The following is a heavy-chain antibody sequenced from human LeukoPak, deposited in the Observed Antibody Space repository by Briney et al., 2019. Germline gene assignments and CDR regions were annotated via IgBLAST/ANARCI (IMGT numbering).Heavy chain of an antibody. CDR1: GYTFTGYY. V-gene: IGHV1-2*02. D-gene: IGHD3-10*01. CDR2: INPNSGGT. Sequence: ASVKVSCKASGYTFTGYYMHWVRQAPGQGLEWMGWINPNSGGTNYAQKFQGRVTVTRDTSISTAYMELSRLRSDDTAVYYCARGSAITMVRGVVLNDYWGQGTLVTVSS. CDR3: ARGSAITMVRGVVLNDY. J-gene: IGHJ4*02.